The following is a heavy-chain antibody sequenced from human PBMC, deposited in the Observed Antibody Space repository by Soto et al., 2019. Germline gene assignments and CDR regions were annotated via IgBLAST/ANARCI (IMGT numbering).Heavy chain of an antibody. J-gene: IGHJ3*01. CDR3: ARGPRSGSYSVDGFDV. CDR2: IYHTGSA. D-gene: IGHD1-26*01. Sequence: QVQLQESGPGLVKPSGTLSLTCVVSGASLSTSNWWSWVRQPPGKGLEWFGEIYHTGSASYSPSLKSRLSMSIDKSKNQFSLRLTDVTAADTAKYYCARGPRSGSYSVDGFDVWGQGTVVTVSS. CDR1: GASLSTSNW. V-gene: IGHV4-4*02.